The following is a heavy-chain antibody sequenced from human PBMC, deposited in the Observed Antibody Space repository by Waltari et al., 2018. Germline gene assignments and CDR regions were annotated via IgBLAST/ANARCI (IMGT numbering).Heavy chain of an antibody. V-gene: IGHV4-39*01. Sequence: QLQLQESGPGLVKPSETLSLTCTVSGGSISSSSYYWGWIRQPPGKGLEWIGSIYYSGSTYYNPSLKSRVTISVDTSKNQFSLKLSSVTAADTAVYYCARHSGIAVATYYFDYWGQGTLVNVSS. J-gene: IGHJ4*02. CDR1: GGSISSSSYY. CDR2: IYYSGST. CDR3: ARHSGIAVATYYFDY. D-gene: IGHD6-19*01.